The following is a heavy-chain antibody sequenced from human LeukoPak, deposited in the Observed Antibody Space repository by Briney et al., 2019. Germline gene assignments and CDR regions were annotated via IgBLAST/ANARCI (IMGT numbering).Heavy chain of an antibody. CDR3: ARTGGLTYCSSTSCHSEPDWFDP. V-gene: IGHV4-30-2*01. CDR2: IYHSGST. Sequence: SETLSLTCAVSGGSISSGGYFWSWIRQPPGKGLEWIGYIYHSGSTYYNPSLKSRVTISVDRSKNQFSLKLSSVTAADTAVYYCARTGGLTYCSSTSCHSEPDWFDPWGQGTLVTVSS. CDR1: GGSISSGGYF. D-gene: IGHD2-2*01. J-gene: IGHJ5*02.